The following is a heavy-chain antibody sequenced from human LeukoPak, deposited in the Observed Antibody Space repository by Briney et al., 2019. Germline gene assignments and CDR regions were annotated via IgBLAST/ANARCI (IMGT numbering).Heavy chain of an antibody. CDR2: ISSSSSYI. J-gene: IGHJ4*02. Sequence: GGSLRLSCAASGFTFSSYSMNWVRQAPGKGLEWVSSISSSSSYIYYADSVKGRFTISRDNAKNSLYLQMNSLRAEDTAVYYCARARPGDKDFDYWGQETRVTVSS. V-gene: IGHV3-21*01. CDR1: GFTFSSYS. CDR3: ARARPGDKDFDY. D-gene: IGHD3-9*01.